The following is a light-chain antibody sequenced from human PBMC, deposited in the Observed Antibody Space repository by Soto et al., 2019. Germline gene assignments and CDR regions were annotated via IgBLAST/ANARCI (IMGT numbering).Light chain of an antibody. CDR2: GAS. J-gene: IGKJ4*02. CDR1: QTIRNTF. V-gene: IGKV3-20*01. Sequence: EIVLTQSPGTLSLSPGERATLSCRASQTIRNTFLAWYQQRPGQAPRLLIYGASGRAAGIPDRFSGSGSGTDFTLSISRLEPEDFAVYSCQQYGVSPTFGGGTKVEIK. CDR3: QQYGVSPT.